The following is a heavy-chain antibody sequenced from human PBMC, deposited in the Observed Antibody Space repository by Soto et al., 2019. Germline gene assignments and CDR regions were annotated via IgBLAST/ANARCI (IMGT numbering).Heavy chain of an antibody. D-gene: IGHD3-16*02. CDR2: ISWNSGSI. CDR3: AKDSIFTFGGVIAGNFDY. CDR1: GFTFDDYA. J-gene: IGHJ4*02. V-gene: IGHV3-9*01. Sequence: SLKISCAASGFTFDDYAMHWVRQAPGKGLEWVSGISWNSGSIGYADSVKGRFTISRDNAKNSLYLQMNSLRAEDTALYYCAKDSIFTFGGVIAGNFDYWGQGTLVTVSS.